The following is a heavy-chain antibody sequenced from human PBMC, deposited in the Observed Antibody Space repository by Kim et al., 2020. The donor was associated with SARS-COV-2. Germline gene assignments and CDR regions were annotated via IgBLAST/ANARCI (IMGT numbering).Heavy chain of an antibody. J-gene: IGHJ5*02. V-gene: IGHV3-74*01. CDR1: GFTFSSHW. CDR2: ISSDGSNT. D-gene: IGHD7-27*01. CDR3: ARDVTPWGASWLDP. Sequence: GGSLRLSCAASGFTFSSHWMHWVRQAPGKGLVWVSRISSDGSNTNYADSVNGRFTISRDNAKNTLYMQMNSLRADDSAIYYCARDVTPWGASWLDPWGQGTLVTVSS.